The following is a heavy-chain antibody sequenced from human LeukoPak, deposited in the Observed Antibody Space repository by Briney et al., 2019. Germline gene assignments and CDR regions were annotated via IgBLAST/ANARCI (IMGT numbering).Heavy chain of an antibody. J-gene: IGHJ4*02. V-gene: IGHV3-30*18. Sequence: GGSLRLSCAASGFTSSNYGMHWVRQAPGKGLEWVAVISYDGSNKYYADSVKGRFTISRDNSKNTLYLQMNSLRAEDTAVYYCAKDCDIYYYDSSGYYDYWGQGTLVTVSS. D-gene: IGHD3-22*01. CDR3: AKDCDIYYYDSSGYYDY. CDR1: GFTSSNYG. CDR2: ISYDGSNK.